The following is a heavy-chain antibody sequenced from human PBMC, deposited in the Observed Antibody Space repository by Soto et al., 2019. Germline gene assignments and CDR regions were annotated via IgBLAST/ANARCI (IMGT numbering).Heavy chain of an antibody. J-gene: IGHJ4*02. CDR1: GGSISSGDYY. CDR3: DRGRSPYYDFWSGYLSHFDY. Sequence: SETLSLTCTVSGGSISSGDYYWSWIRQPPGKGLEWIGYIYYSGSTYYNPSLKSRVTISVETSKNQFSLKLSSVTAADTAVYYCDRGRSPYYDFWSGYLSHFDYWGQGTLVTVSS. V-gene: IGHV4-30-4*01. CDR2: IYYSGST. D-gene: IGHD3-3*01.